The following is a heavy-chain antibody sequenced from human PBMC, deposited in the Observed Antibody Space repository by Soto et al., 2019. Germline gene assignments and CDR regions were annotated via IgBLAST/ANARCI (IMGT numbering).Heavy chain of an antibody. D-gene: IGHD3-16*01. CDR2: VSATAGTT. V-gene: IGHV3-23*01. J-gene: IGHJ4*02. CDR3: AKDRLAGGFDY. CDR1: GFSFKNYA. Sequence: GGSLRLSCAASGFSFKNYALSWVRQAPGKGLEWVSLVSATAGTTYYTDSVKGRFTISRDNSRNTVYLQMNSLRADDTAVYYCAKDRLAGGFDYWGQGTLVTVSS.